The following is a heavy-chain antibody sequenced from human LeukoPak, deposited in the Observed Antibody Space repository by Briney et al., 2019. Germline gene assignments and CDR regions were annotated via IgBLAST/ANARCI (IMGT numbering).Heavy chain of an antibody. J-gene: IGHJ4*02. V-gene: IGHV3-7*01. CDR1: GFTFSSYW. CDR3: VRDPSSLRDSFDY. CDR2: IKEDGSEK. Sequence: PGGSLRLSCAASGFTFSSYWMNWVRQAPGKGLEWVANIKEDGSEKYYVDSVKGRFSISRDNAKNSLYLQMNSLKAEDTAVYYCVRDPSSLRDSFDYWGQGTLVTVSS.